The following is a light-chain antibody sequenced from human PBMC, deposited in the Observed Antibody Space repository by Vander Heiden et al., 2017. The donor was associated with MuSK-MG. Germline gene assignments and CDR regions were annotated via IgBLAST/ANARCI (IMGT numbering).Light chain of an antibody. V-gene: IGLV2-14*03. J-gene: IGLJ2*01. CDR2: DVS. Sequence: QSALTRPASVSASPGQSGTISCTGTSSDIGGYNYVSWYQQHPGKAPKLMVYDVSKRPAGVSNRFSGSKSGNTASLTISGRQAEDEADYYGSAYSSNNTLLFGGGTKLTV. CDR3: SAYSSNNTLL. CDR1: SSDIGGYNY.